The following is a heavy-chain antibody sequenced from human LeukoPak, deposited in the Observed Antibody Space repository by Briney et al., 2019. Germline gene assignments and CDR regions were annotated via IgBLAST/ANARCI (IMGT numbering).Heavy chain of an antibody. CDR2: IKPDGSEK. Sequence: GGSLRLSCAASGFTFSSYAMSWVRQAPGKGPECVANIKPDGSEKYYVDSVKGRFTISRDNAKNSLYLQMNSLRAEDTAVYYCTRGVRLWGQGTLVTVSS. D-gene: IGHD3-10*01. J-gene: IGHJ4*02. V-gene: IGHV3-7*01. CDR1: GFTFSSYA. CDR3: TRGVRL.